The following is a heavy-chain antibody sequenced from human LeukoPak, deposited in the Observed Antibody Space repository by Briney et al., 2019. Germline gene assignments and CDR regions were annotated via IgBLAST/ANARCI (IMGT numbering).Heavy chain of an antibody. Sequence: SETLSLTCTVSGGSISSSSYYWGWIRQPPGKGLEWIGSIYYSGSTYYNPSLKSRVTISVDTSKNQFSLKLSSVTAADTAVYYCARGGVLKSVDYWGQGTLVTVSS. D-gene: IGHD3-16*01. J-gene: IGHJ4*02. CDR3: ARGGVLKSVDY. V-gene: IGHV4-39*07. CDR1: GGSISSSSYY. CDR2: IYYSGST.